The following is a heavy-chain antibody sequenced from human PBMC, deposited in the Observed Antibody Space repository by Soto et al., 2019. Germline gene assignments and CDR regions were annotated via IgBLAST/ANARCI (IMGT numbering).Heavy chain of an antibody. D-gene: IGHD3-22*01. CDR1: GGTFSSYA. CDR2: IIPIFGTA. J-gene: IGHJ6*02. V-gene: IGHV1-69*13. CDR3: ARSGYYDSSGYYAHINTYYYYGMDV. Sequence: SVKVSCKASGGTFSSYAISWVRQAPGQGLEWMGGIIPIFGTANYAQKFQGRVAITADESTSTAYMELSSLRSEDTAVYYCARSGYYDSSGYYAHINTYYYYGMDVWGQGTTVTVSS.